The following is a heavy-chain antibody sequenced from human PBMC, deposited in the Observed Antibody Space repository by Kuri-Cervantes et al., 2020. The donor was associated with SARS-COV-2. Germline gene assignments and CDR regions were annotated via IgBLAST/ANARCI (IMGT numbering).Heavy chain of an antibody. V-gene: IGHV3-30-3*01. CDR3: RGELLNLDY. D-gene: IGHD1-26*01. Sequence: GGSLRLSCAASGFTFSSCAMHWVRQAPGKGLEWVAVISYDGSNKYYADSVKGRFTISRDNSKNTLYLQMNSLRAEDTAVYYCRGELLNLDYWGQGTLVTVSS. CDR2: ISYDGSNK. J-gene: IGHJ4*02. CDR1: GFTFSSCA.